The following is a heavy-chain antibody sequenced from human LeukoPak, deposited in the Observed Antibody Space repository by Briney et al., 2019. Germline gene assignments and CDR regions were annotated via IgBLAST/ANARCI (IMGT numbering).Heavy chain of an antibody. D-gene: IGHD5-24*01. CDR3: ARIRDGYNDAYDI. V-gene: IGHV1-46*01. J-gene: IGHJ3*02. CDR2: ITPSGGSA. Sequence: GASVKVSCKASGYTFTNIHWVRQAPGQGLEWMGIITPSGGSATYAQTFQGRVTMTRDTSTSTVYMELSSLRSEDTAIYYCARIRDGYNDAYDIWGQGTVVTVPS. CDR1: GYTFTN.